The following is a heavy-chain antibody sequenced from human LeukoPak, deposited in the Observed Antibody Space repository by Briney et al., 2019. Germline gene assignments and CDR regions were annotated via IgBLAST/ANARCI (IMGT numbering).Heavy chain of an antibody. CDR1: GITFSSYW. CDR2: INSDGSST. D-gene: IGHD2-15*01. Sequence: PGGSLRLSCAASGITFSSYWMHWVRQAPGKGLVWVSRINSDGSSTIYADSVKGRFTISRDNAKNTLYLQMNSLGAEDTAVYYCARGSARGAFDIWGQGTMVTVSP. CDR3: ARGSARGAFDI. J-gene: IGHJ3*02. V-gene: IGHV3-74*01.